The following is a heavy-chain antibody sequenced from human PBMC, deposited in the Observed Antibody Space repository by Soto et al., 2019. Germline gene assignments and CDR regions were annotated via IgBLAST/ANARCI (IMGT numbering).Heavy chain of an antibody. V-gene: IGHV3-53*02. J-gene: IGHJ5*02. CDR3: ASIAVAEGFDP. D-gene: IGHD6-19*01. Sequence: EVQLVETGGGLIQPGGSLRLSCAASGFSISINYMSWVRQAPGKGLEWVSIIHSGGNTDYADSVKGRFTVSRDNSKNTMYLQMNSLRAEDTAIYYCASIAVAEGFDPWGQGTLVTVSS. CDR2: IHSGGNT. CDR1: GFSISINY.